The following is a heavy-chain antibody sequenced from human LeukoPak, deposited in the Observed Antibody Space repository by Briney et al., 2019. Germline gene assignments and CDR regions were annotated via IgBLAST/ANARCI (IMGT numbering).Heavy chain of an antibody. CDR2: INPRGGST. V-gene: IGHV1-46*01. Sequence: GASVKVSCKASGYTFTSYYMHWVRQAPGQGLEWMGIINPRGGSTSYAQKFQGRVTMTRDTSTSTVYMELSSLRPEDTAVYYCARDSSDVVPVIVEPYYYYGMDVWGQGTTVTVSS. CDR3: ARDSSDVVPVIVEPYYYYGMDV. D-gene: IGHD1-26*01. J-gene: IGHJ6*02. CDR1: GYTFTSYY.